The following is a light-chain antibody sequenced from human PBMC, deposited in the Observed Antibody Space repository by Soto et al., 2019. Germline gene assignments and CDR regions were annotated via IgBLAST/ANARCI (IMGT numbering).Light chain of an antibody. V-gene: IGKV3D-15*03. CDR3: HQRQSWPRT. CDR2: QTS. J-gene: IGKJ1*01. Sequence: EIMMTQSPGTLSVPPGEGATLSCTASQSVNLNLAWYQQKPGQAPRLLIYQTSIRAAGIPARFSASGSGTDFTLTISDVQPEDFALYYCHQRQSWPRTFGQGTKVDI. CDR1: QSVNLN.